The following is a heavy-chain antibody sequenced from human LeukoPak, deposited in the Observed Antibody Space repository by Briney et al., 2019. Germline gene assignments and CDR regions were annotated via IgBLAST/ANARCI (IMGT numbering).Heavy chain of an antibody. V-gene: IGHV3-21*01. D-gene: IGHD3-22*01. Sequence: GGSLRLSCAASGFTFSSYSMNWVRQAPGKGLEWVSSISSSSSYIYHADSVKGRFTISRDNAKNSLYLQMNSLRAEDTAVYYCARVPHDSSGYPFDYWGQGTLVTVSS. CDR2: ISSSSSYI. CDR1: GFTFSSYS. CDR3: ARVPHDSSGYPFDY. J-gene: IGHJ4*02.